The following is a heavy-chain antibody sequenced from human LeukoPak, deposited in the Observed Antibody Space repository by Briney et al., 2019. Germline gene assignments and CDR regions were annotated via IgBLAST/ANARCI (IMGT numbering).Heavy chain of an antibody. D-gene: IGHD2-8*02. J-gene: IGHJ4*02. CDR1: GFNFNEHG. CDR3: ARDTGGNSGLDY. V-gene: IGHV3-30*02. Sequence: PGGSLRLSCTASGFNFNEHGMHWVRQAPGKGLEWVAFLRHDGSNIHYADSVKGRFTISRDNSKKTVFLQMNSLRAADTAVYYCARDTGGNSGLDYWGQGTLVTVSS. CDR2: LRHDGSNI.